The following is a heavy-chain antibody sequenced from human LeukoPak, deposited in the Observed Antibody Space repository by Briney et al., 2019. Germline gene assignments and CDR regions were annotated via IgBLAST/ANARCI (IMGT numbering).Heavy chain of an antibody. V-gene: IGHV1-24*01. CDR2: FDPEDGET. D-gene: IGHD3-3*01. Sequence: ASVKVSCKVSGYTLTELSMHWVRQAPGKGLEWMGGFDPEDGETIYAQKFQGRVTMTEDTSTDTACMELSSLRSEDTAVYYCATSSTVEGYDFWSGYQALGYWGQGTLVTVSS. CDR3: ATSSTVEGYDFWSGYQALGY. J-gene: IGHJ4*02. CDR1: GYTLTELS.